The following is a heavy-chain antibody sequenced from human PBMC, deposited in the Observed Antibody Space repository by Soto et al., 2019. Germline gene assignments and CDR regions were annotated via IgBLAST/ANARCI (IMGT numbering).Heavy chain of an antibody. D-gene: IGHD5-18*01. CDR3: AREYSYGHHFDY. CDR1: GGTFSSYA. CDR2: IIPIFGTA. V-gene: IGHV1-69*06. J-gene: IGHJ4*02. Sequence: SVKVSCKASGGTFSSYAISWVRQAPGQGLEWMGGIIPIFGTANYAQKFQGRVTITADKSTSTAYMELSSLRSEDTAVYYCAREYSYGHHFDYWGQGTLVTVSS.